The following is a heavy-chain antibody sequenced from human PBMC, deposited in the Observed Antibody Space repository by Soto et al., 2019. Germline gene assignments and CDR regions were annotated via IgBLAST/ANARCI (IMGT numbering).Heavy chain of an antibody. J-gene: IGHJ6*02. Sequence: GASVKVSCKASGGTFSSYAISWVRQAPGQGLEWMGGIIPIFGTANYAQKFQGRVTITADESTSTAYMELSSLGSEDTAVYYCARGAPSSHGMDVWGQGTTVTVSS. V-gene: IGHV1-69*13. D-gene: IGHD6-6*01. CDR3: ARGAPSSHGMDV. CDR2: IIPIFGTA. CDR1: GGTFSSYA.